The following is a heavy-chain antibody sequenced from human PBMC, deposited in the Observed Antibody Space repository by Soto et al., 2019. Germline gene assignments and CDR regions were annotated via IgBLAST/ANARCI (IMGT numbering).Heavy chain of an antibody. CDR1: GFTFSSYA. V-gene: IGHV3-23*01. Sequence: GGSLRLSCAASGFTFSSYAMSWVRQAPGKGLEWVSAISGSGGSTYYADSVKGRFTISRDNSKNTLYLQMNSLRAEDTAVYYCAKDHKMVRGPTGYYYYGMDVWGQGTTVTVSS. CDR3: AKDHKMVRGPTGYYYYGMDV. CDR2: ISGSGGST. D-gene: IGHD3-10*01. J-gene: IGHJ6*02.